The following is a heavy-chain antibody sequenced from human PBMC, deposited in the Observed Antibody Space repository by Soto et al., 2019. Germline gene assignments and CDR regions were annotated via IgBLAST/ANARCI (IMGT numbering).Heavy chain of an antibody. CDR2: IYYSGSA. CDR1: DASISTATFY. Sequence: QVQLQQSGPGLVKPSQTLSLTCTVSDASISTATFYWIRQLPGEALEWIGYIYYSGSAYYNSSLMSRATLSLYTSKSEFSLTLTSLTAADTAVYYCARGEAGVAGRLDYWGQGTLVTVSS. V-gene: IGHV4-31*03. J-gene: IGHJ4*02. D-gene: IGHD6-19*01. CDR3: ARGEAGVAGRLDY.